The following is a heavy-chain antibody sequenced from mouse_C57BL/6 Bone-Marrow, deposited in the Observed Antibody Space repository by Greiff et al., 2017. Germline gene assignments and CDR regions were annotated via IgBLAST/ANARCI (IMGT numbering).Heavy chain of an antibody. Sequence: QVQLQQPGAELVRPGSSVKLSCKASGYTFTSYWMHWVKQRPIQGLEWIGNIDPSDSETHYNQKFKDKATLTVDKSSSTAYMRLSSLTSEDSAVYYCAREYYGSSSWYFDVWGTGTTVTVSS. CDR1: GYTFTSYW. CDR3: AREYYGSSSWYFDV. D-gene: IGHD1-1*01. V-gene: IGHV1-52*01. CDR2: IDPSDSET. J-gene: IGHJ1*03.